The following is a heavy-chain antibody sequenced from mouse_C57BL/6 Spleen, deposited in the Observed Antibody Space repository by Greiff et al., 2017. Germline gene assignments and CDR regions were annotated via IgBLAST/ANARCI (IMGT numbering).Heavy chain of an antibody. CDR1: GYTFTSYW. CDR2: IDPSDSET. D-gene: IGHD2-5*01. CDR3: ARGVYYSNYGGYFDV. V-gene: IGHV1-52*01. Sequence: QVQLKQPGAELVRPGSSVKLSCKASGYTFTSYWMHWVKQRPIQGLEWIGNIDPSDSETHYNQKFKDKATLTVDKSSSTAYMQLSSLTSEDSAVYYCARGVYYSNYGGYFDVWGTGTTVTVSS. J-gene: IGHJ1*03.